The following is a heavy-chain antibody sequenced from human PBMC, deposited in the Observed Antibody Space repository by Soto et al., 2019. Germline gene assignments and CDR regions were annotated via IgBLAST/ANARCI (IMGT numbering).Heavy chain of an antibody. J-gene: IGHJ4*02. CDR2: INAGNGNA. CDR3: ARNHQPLAAVAGPFDY. CDR1: GYTFTSYA. D-gene: IGHD6-19*01. Sequence: ASVKVSCKASGYTFTSYAMHWVRQAPGQRLEWMGWINAGNGNAKYSQKFQGRVTITRDTSASTAYMELSSLRSEDTAVYYCARNHQPLAAVAGPFDYWGQGTLVTVSS. V-gene: IGHV1-3*01.